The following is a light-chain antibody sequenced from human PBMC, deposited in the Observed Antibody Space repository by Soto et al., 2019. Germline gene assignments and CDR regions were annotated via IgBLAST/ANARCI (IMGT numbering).Light chain of an antibody. CDR3: QQYANWPPYT. CDR2: TAS. Sequence: EIVLTQSPAALSASPGERVILSCKASQSVTVNLAWYQQKPGQAPRLLIHTASTRATGIPARFSGGGSGTEFTLTISSLQSEDFEVYFCQQYANWPPYTFGQGTKVEIK. J-gene: IGKJ2*01. V-gene: IGKV3-15*01. CDR1: QSVTVN.